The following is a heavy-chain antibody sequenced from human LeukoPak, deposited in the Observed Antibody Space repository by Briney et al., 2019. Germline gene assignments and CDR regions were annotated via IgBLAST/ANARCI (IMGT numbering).Heavy chain of an antibody. CDR1: GGSFSGYY. J-gene: IGHJ5*02. CDR3: ARRGYEWLRQKNWFDP. V-gene: IGHV4-34*01. Sequence: PSETLSLTCAVYGGSFSGYYWSWIRQPPGKGLEWIGAINHSGSTTYNPSLKSRVTISVDTSKNQFSLKLSSVTAADTAVYYCARRGYEWLRQKNWFDPCGQGTLVTVSS. CDR2: INHSGST. D-gene: IGHD5-12*01.